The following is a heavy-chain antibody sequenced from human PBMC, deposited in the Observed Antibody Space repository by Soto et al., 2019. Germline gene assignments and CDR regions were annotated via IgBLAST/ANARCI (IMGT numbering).Heavy chain of an antibody. CDR3: ARAFLRGVMGDAFDI. Sequence: GGSLRLSCEASGFNFSSYDMHWVSQATGKGLEWVSAIGTAGDTYYPGSVKGQFTISRENAMKSLYLQMNSLGAGYTAVYYCARAFLRGVMGDAFDIWVPGTMVTVSS. D-gene: IGHD3-16*01. J-gene: IGHJ3*02. V-gene: IGHV3-13*01. CDR2: IGTAGDT. CDR1: GFNFSSYD.